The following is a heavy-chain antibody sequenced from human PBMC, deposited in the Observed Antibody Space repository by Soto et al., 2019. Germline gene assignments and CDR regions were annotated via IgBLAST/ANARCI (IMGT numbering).Heavy chain of an antibody. CDR2: IKQDGSEK. D-gene: IGHD3-22*01. Sequence: GGSLRLSCAASGFTLSSNWMSWVRQAPGKDLEWVANIKQDGSEKYYVDSVKGRFTISRDNAKNSLDLQMNSLRAEDTAGYYCARTPGYFYDSSGYHPPGHLYWVQGTLVSVSS. CDR3: ARTPGYFYDSSGYHPPGHLY. J-gene: IGHJ4*02. CDR1: GFTLSSNW. V-gene: IGHV3-7*03.